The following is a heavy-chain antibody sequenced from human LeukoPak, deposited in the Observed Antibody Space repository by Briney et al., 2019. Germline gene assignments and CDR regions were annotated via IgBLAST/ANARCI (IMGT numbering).Heavy chain of an antibody. Sequence: ASVKVSCKASGYIFTSYGISWVRQAPGQGLEWMGRIIPIRGTVNYAQNFQGSLTITADKSTTTAYMELSRLRSEDTAVYYCARANWGVKVTGDYYYYGMDVWGQGTTVTVSS. D-gene: IGHD3-9*01. V-gene: IGHV1-69*04. CDR3: ARANWGVKVTGDYYYYGMDV. CDR2: IIPIRGTV. J-gene: IGHJ6*02. CDR1: GYIFTSYG.